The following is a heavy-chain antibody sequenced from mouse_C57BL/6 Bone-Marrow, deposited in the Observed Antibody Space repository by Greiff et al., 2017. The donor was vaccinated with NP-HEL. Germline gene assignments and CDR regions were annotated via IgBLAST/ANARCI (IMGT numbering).Heavy chain of an antibody. V-gene: IGHV1-69*01. Sequence: VKLQQPGAELVMPGASVKLSCKASGYTFTSYWMHWVKQRPGQGLEWIGEIDPSDSYTNYNQKFKGKSTLTVDKSSSTAYMRLSSLTSEDSAVYNCARGDGSFVAYWGKGTLVTVSA. CDR1: GYTFTSYW. D-gene: IGHD1-1*02. J-gene: IGHJ3*01. CDR2: IDPSDSYT. CDR3: ARGDGSFVAY.